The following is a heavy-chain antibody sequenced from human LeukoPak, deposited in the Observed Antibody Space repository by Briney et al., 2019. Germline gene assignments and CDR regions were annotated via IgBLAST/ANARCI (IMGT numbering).Heavy chain of an antibody. CDR2: IYYSGST. Sequence: SQTLSLTCTVSGGSISSYYWSWIRQPPGKGLEWIGYIYYSGSTNYNPSLKSRVTISVDTSKNQFSLKLSSVTAADTAVYYCASQYSSGWYDYWGQGTLVTVSS. D-gene: IGHD6-19*01. J-gene: IGHJ4*02. CDR3: ASQYSSGWYDY. CDR1: GGSISSYY. V-gene: IGHV4-59*01.